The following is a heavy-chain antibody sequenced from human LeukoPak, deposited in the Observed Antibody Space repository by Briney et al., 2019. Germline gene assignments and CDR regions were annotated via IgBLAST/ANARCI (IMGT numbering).Heavy chain of an antibody. CDR1: GFTFSSYS. V-gene: IGHV3-21*01. D-gene: IGHD6-13*01. J-gene: IGHJ6*03. CDR2: ISSSSTYI. Sequence: GGSLRLSCAASGFTFSSYSMNWVRQAPGKGLEWVSSISSSSTYIYSADSVKGRFTISRDNAKNSLYLQMNSLRVEDTAVYYCARDDLQLVRRLGGSTEYYYYYYMDVWGKGTTVTVSS. CDR3: ARDDLQLVRRLGGSTEYYYYYYMDV.